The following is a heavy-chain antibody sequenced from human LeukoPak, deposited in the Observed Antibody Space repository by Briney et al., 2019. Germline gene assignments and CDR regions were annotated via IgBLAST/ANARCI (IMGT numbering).Heavy chain of an antibody. Sequence: GASVKVSCKASGYTFTSHYMHWVRQAPGQGLEWMGIINPDGGSTSYAQKFQGRVTMTSDTSTSTAYMELSSLRSEDTAVYYCARERDIVVVVAANYFDYWGQGSLVTVSS. CDR2: INPDGGST. CDR3: ARERDIVVVVAANYFDY. CDR1: GYTFTSHY. V-gene: IGHV1-46*01. J-gene: IGHJ4*02. D-gene: IGHD2-15*01.